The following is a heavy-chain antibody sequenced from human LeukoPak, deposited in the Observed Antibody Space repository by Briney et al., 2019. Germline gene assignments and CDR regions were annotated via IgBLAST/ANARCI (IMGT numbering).Heavy chain of an antibody. CDR2: ISGSGGST. CDR3: AKDSLQITMIVVVITGPFDY. CDR1: GFTFSSYA. Sequence: GGSLRLSCAASGFTFSSYAMSWVRQAPGKGLEWVSAISGSGGSTYYADSVKGRFTISRDNSKNTLYLQMNSLRAEDTAVYYCAKDSLQITMIVVVITGPFDYWGQGTLVTVSS. J-gene: IGHJ4*02. D-gene: IGHD3-22*01. V-gene: IGHV3-23*01.